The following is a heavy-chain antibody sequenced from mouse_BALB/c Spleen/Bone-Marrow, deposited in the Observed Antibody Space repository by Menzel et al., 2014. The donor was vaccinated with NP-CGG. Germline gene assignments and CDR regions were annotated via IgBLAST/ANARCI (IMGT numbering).Heavy chain of an antibody. CDR3: TREGDSPFAY. Sequence: QVQLQQPGAELVKPGASVKLSCKASGYTFTSYYMYWVKQRPGQGLEWIGEINPSNGGTNFNEKFKSKATLTVDKSSSXXXXQLSSLTSEDSAVYYCTREGDSPFAYWGQGTLVTVSA. J-gene: IGHJ3*01. V-gene: IGHV1S81*02. CDR2: INPSNGGT. CDR1: GYTFTSYY. D-gene: IGHD2-13*01.